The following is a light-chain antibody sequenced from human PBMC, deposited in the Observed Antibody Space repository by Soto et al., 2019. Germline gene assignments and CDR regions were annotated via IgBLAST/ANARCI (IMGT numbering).Light chain of an antibody. Sequence: QSALTQPPSVSGSPGQSVTISCTGTSDDVGSYNHVSWYQQAPGTAPKLILYEVTNRPSGVPDRFSGSKSGNTASLTISGLQAEDEADYHCSSYTGRSTLVIFGGGTKLTVL. CDR3: SSYTGRSTLVI. V-gene: IGLV2-18*02. CDR1: SDDVGSYNH. CDR2: EVT. J-gene: IGLJ2*01.